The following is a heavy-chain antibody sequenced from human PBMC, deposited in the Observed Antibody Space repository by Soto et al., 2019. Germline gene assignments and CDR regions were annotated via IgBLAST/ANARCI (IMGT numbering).Heavy chain of an antibody. Sequence: GVSRRLSCAASGFAFSSYSMNWVRPAHGEGLEWVSSISDSSTYIYYADSVKGRFTISRDNAKNSLYLQMNSLRAEDTAVYYCARIDDISGYSYGYSHGVDVWGQGTTVTVSS. CDR1: GFAFSSYS. D-gene: IGHD5-18*01. CDR3: ARIDDISGYSYGYSHGVDV. J-gene: IGHJ6*02. V-gene: IGHV3-21*01. CDR2: ISDSSTYI.